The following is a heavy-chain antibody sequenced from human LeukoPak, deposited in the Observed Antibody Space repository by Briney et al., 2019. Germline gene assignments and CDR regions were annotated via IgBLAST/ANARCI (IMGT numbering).Heavy chain of an antibody. Sequence: GGSLRLSCAASGFTFSSYGMSWVRQAPGKGLEWVSAISGSGGSTYYADSVKGRFTISRDNSKNTLYLQMNSLRAEDTAVYYCAKVLHPPGIAVAGRGVDYWGQGTLVTVSS. CDR1: GFTFSSYG. V-gene: IGHV3-23*01. J-gene: IGHJ4*02. D-gene: IGHD6-19*01. CDR3: AKVLHPPGIAVAGRGVDY. CDR2: ISGSGGST.